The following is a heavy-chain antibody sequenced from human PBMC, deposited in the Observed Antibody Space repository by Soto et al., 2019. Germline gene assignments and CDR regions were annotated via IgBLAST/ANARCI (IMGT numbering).Heavy chain of an antibody. Sequence: QVQLVQSGAEVKKPGSSVKVSCKTSGGSFSLSVISWVRQAPGQGLEWMGGIIPSSGSPNHAQDFQGRLSISADDSTSTAYMELRSLRSEDTAVYYCATFSRGTWSGCPSYWGQGTLVTVSS. CDR1: GGSFSLSV. J-gene: IGHJ4*02. D-gene: IGHD3-3*01. CDR2: IIPSSGSP. V-gene: IGHV1-69*12. CDR3: ATFSRGTWSGCPSY.